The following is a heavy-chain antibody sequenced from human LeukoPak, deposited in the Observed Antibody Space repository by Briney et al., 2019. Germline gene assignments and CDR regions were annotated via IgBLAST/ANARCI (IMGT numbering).Heavy chain of an antibody. D-gene: IGHD3-10*01. CDR3: ARVGAHTSGSYFGY. V-gene: IGHV1-2*02. CDR1: GYIFTGHN. J-gene: IGHJ4*02. Sequence: ASVKVSCKASGYIFTGHNLHWVRQAPGQGLEWMGWITPDSGGTKYAETFQGRVTMTRDTSNSTFYMELRRLRSDDTAIYYCARVGAHTSGSYFGYWGQGTLVTVSS. CDR2: ITPDSGGT.